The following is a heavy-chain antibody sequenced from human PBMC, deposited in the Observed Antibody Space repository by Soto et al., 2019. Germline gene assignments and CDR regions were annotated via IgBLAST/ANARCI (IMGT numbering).Heavy chain of an antibody. CDR2: IKSKTDGGTT. CDR3: TTYSYSTIIIALFDY. J-gene: IGHJ4*01. V-gene: IGHV3-15*07. Sequence: GGSLRLSCAASGFTFSNAWINWVRQAPGKGLEWVGRIKSKTDGGTTDYAEPVKGRFAISRDDSNKMVYLQMNSLKIEDTAFYYFTTYSYSTIIIALFDYWGHGPLVTVSS. D-gene: IGHD3-22*01. CDR1: GFTFSNAW.